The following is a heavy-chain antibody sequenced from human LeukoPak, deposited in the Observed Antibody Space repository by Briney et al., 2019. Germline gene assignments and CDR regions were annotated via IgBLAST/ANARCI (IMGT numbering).Heavy chain of an antibody. CDR3: VSFYETY. J-gene: IGHJ4*02. V-gene: IGHV3-48*04. CDR2: ISSSSSTI. Sequence: GGSLRLSCAASGFTFSSYSMNWVRQAPGKGLEWVSYISSSSSTIYYADSVKGRFTISRDNAKNTVYLQMNNLRAEDTAVYYCVSFYETYWGRGTLVTVSS. D-gene: IGHD2-2*01. CDR1: GFTFSSYS.